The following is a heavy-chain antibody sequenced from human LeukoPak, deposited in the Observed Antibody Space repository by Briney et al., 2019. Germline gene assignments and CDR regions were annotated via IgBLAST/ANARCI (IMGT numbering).Heavy chain of an antibody. CDR3: ARDRRWSGTAMNAFDI. Sequence: GGSLRLSCAASGSTFSSYEMNWVRQAPGKGLEWVAVISYDGSNKYYADSVKGRFTISRDNSKNTLYLQMNSLRSEDTTVYYCARDRRWSGTAMNAFDIWGQGTMVTVSS. CDR1: GSTFSSYE. V-gene: IGHV3-30*04. J-gene: IGHJ3*02. D-gene: IGHD5-18*01. CDR2: ISYDGSNK.